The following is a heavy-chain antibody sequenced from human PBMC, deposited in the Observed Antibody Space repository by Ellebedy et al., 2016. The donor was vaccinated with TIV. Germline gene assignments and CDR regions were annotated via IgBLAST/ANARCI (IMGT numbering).Heavy chain of an antibody. CDR1: GGSISSRNW. Sequence: MPSETLSLTCAVSGGSISSRNWWSWVRQPPGKGLEWIGEIYQSGSTSSNPSLKSRVNISLDKSKNQFSLALSSLTAADTAVYYCARRNAGYTDGWYTDYWGQGTLVTVSS. V-gene: IGHV4-4*02. D-gene: IGHD6-19*01. J-gene: IGHJ4*02. CDR2: IYQSGST. CDR3: ARRNAGYTDGWYTDY.